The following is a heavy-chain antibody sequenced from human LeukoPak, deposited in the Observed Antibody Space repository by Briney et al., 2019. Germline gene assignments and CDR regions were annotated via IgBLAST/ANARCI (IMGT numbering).Heavy chain of an antibody. J-gene: IGHJ5*02. Sequence: SQTLSLTCTVSGGSISSGSYYWSWIRQPAGKGLEWIGRIYTSGSTNYNPSLKSRVTISVDTSKNQFSLKLSSVTAADTAVYYCASYHEWELLGGWFDPWGQGTLVTVSS. CDR3: ASYHEWELLGGWFDP. CDR2: IYTSGST. CDR1: GGSISSGSYY. D-gene: IGHD1-26*01. V-gene: IGHV4-61*02.